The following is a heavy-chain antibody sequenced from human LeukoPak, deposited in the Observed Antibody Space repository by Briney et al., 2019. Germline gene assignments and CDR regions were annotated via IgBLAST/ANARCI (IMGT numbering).Heavy chain of an antibody. CDR1: GGTFSSYA. V-gene: IGHV1-69*13. D-gene: IGHD3-22*01. Sequence: GASVKVSCKASGGTFSSYAISWVRQAPGQGLEWMGGIIPIFGTANYAQKFQGRVTITADESTSTAYMELSSLRSEDTAVYYCASAYYDSSGYYFWFDYWGQGTLVTVSS. CDR2: IIPIFGTA. CDR3: ASAYYDSSGYYFWFDY. J-gene: IGHJ4*02.